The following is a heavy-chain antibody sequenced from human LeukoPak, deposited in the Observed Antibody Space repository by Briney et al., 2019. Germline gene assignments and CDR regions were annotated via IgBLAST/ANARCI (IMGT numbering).Heavy chain of an antibody. D-gene: IGHD3-22*01. CDR3: ARQRTYYYDSSGYGFDY. CDR2: IYYSGST. J-gene: IGHJ4*02. V-gene: IGHV4-39*01. CDR1: GGSISSSSYY. Sequence: SETLSLTCTVSGGSISSSSYYWGWIRQPPGKGLEWIGSIYYSGSTYYNPSLKSRVTISVDTSKNQFSLKLSSVTAADTAVYYCARQRTYYYDSSGYGFDYWGQGTLVTVSS.